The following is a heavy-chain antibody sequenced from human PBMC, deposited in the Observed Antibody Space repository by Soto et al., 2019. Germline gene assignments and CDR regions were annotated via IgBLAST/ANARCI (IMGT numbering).Heavy chain of an antibody. V-gene: IGHV3-23*01. Sequence: LRLSCAAFGFDFNKYAMSWVRQAPGKGLEWVSAISGSGGSTYYADSVKGRFTISRDNSKNTLYLQMNSLRAEDTAVYYCAKTLYLEWLSNYYYYYGMDVWGQGTTVTVSS. CDR2: ISGSGGST. CDR3: AKTLYLEWLSNYYYYYGMDV. D-gene: IGHD3-3*01. CDR1: GFDFNKYA. J-gene: IGHJ6*02.